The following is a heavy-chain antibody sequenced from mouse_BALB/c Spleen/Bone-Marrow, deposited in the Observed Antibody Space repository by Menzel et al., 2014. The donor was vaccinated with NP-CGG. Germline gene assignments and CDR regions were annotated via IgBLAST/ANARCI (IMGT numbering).Heavy chain of an antibody. CDR3: ARETGYAYGNFAMDY. CDR2: IRNRANGYTT. D-gene: IGHD2-1*01. V-gene: IGHV7-3*02. CDR1: GFTSIDYY. Sequence: EVMLVESGGGLVQPGGSLRLSCEASGFTSIDYYMTWVRQPPGKALEWLGFIRNRANGYTTEYSASVKGRFTISRDISQSIFYLQMNTLRAEDSATYYCARETGYAYGNFAMDYWGQGTSVTVSS. J-gene: IGHJ4*01.